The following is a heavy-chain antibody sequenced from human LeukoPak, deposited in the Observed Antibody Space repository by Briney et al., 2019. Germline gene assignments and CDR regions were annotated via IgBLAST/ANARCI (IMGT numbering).Heavy chain of an antibody. CDR3: ARGETDSSTQGHYYYYGMDV. V-gene: IGHV3-74*01. D-gene: IGHD6-13*01. Sequence: GGSLRLSCAASGYTFSSYWMHWVRQAPGKGLVWVSRIDTDGSITSYADSVKGRFTISRDNAKNTLYLQMNSLRAEDTAVYYCARGETDSSTQGHYYYYGMDVWGQGTTVTVSS. J-gene: IGHJ6*02. CDR2: IDTDGSIT. CDR1: GYTFSSYW.